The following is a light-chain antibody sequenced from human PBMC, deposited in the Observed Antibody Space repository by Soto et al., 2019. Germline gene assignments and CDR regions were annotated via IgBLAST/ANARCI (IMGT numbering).Light chain of an antibody. J-gene: IGKJ5*01. CDR2: DAS. Sequence: EIVLTQSPRILCLSPGERATLSCMASQSVSSYLAWYQQKPGQAPRLPIYDASNRATGIPARFSASGSGTDFTLTISSLEPEDFAVYYCQQRSNWPPITFGQGTRLEI. V-gene: IGKV3-11*01. CDR3: QQRSNWPPIT. CDR1: QSVSSY.